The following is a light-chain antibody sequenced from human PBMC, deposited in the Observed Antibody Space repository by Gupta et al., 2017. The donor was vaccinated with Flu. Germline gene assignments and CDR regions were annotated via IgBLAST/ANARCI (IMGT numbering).Light chain of an antibody. CDR1: SSNIGSNS. CDR2: SNT. Sequence: VTISCSGSSSNIGSNSVNWYQQLPGTAPRLLIYSNTERPSGVPDRFSGSKSGTSASLAIGGLQSEDEADYYCAAWDDSLNGLVVFGGGTKLTVL. CDR3: AAWDDSLNGLVV. J-gene: IGLJ2*01. V-gene: IGLV1-44*01.